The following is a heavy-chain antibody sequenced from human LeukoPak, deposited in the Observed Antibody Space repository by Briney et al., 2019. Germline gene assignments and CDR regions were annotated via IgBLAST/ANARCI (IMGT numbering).Heavy chain of an antibody. V-gene: IGHV4-4*07. CDR3: ARGPYYDILTGYYDLDY. J-gene: IGHJ4*02. CDR2: IYTSGST. Sequence: SETLSLTCTVSGGSISSYYLSWIRRPAGKGLEWIGRIYTSGSTNYNPSLKSRVTMSVDTSKNQFSLKLSSVTAADTAVYYCARGPYYDILTGYYDLDYWGQGTLVTVSS. CDR1: GGSISSYY. D-gene: IGHD3-9*01.